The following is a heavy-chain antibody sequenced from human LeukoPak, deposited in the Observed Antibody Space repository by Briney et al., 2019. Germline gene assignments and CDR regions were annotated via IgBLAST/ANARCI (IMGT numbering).Heavy chain of an antibody. V-gene: IGHV4-38-2*02. D-gene: IGHD3-10*01. Sequence: SETLSLTCTVSGYSISSGYYWGWIRQPPGKGLEWIGSIYHSGSTYYNPSLKSRVTISVDTSKNQFSLKLSSVTAADTAVYYCARDRYYYGSGSYYNVNAFDIWGQGTMVTVSS. CDR3: ARDRYYYGSGSYYNVNAFDI. CDR1: GYSISSGYY. CDR2: IYHSGST. J-gene: IGHJ3*02.